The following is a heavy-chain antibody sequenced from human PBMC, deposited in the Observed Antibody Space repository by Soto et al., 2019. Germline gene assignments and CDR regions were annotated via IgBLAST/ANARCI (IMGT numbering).Heavy chain of an antibody. CDR2: IYYSGST. CDR3: ARVRSGNPDY. V-gene: IGHV4-59*01. Sequence: SETLSLTCTVSGGSISSYYWSWIRQPPGKGLEWIGYIYYSGSTNYNPSLKSRVTISVDTSKNQFSLKLSSVTAADTAVYYCARVRSGNPDYWGQGTLVTVSS. J-gene: IGHJ4*02. D-gene: IGHD3-10*01. CDR1: GGSISSYY.